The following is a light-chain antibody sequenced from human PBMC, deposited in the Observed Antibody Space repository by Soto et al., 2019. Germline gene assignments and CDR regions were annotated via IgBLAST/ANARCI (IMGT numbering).Light chain of an antibody. Sequence: IQMTQSPSTLSASVGDRVTTTRRASHNIERWMAWYQQKPGKAPSLLIFDASTLHSGVPSRFSGSGSGTDFTLTISSLQPDDFATYYCQQFAISTTFGQGTKVDIK. V-gene: IGKV1-5*01. CDR1: HNIERW. CDR3: QQFAISTT. J-gene: IGKJ1*01. CDR2: DAS.